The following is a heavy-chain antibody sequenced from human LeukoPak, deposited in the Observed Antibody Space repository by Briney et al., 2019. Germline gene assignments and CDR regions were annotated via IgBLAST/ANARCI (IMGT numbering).Heavy chain of an antibody. Sequence: ASVKVSCKASGYTFTSYGISWVRQAPGQGLEWMGWISAYNGNTNYAQKLQGRVTMTTDTSTSTAYMELRSLKSDDTAVYYCARGRYYDSSGLVDYWGQGTLVTVSS. J-gene: IGHJ4*02. CDR3: ARGRYYDSSGLVDY. D-gene: IGHD3-22*01. CDR1: GYTFTSYG. V-gene: IGHV1-18*01. CDR2: ISAYNGNT.